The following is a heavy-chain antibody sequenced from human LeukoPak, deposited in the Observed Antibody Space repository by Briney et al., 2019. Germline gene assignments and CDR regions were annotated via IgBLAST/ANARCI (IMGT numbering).Heavy chain of an antibody. V-gene: IGHV3-23*01. CDR3: AKADATIGGAFDI. CDR2: ISGTSDTT. Sequence: GGSLRLSCAASGFIFKNYAMSWVHQAPGKGLEWVSIISGTSDTTRYGGSVRGRFTTSRDNPRNTLYLQMTSLRADDTAVYYCAKADATIGGAFDIWGQGTMVTVSS. CDR1: GFIFKNYA. D-gene: IGHD3-3*01. J-gene: IGHJ3*02.